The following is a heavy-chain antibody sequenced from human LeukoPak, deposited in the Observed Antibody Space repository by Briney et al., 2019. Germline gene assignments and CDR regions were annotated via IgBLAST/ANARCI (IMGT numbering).Heavy chain of an antibody. Sequence: SETLSLTCAVYGGSFSGYYWSWIRQPPGKGLGWIGEINHSGSTNYNPSLKSRVTISVDTSRNQFSLKLSSVTAADAAVYYCARGEDIVVVPAASRTKHFDYWGQGTLVTVSS. CDR2: INHSGST. CDR3: ARGEDIVVVPAASRTKHFDY. CDR1: GGSFSGYY. D-gene: IGHD2-2*01. J-gene: IGHJ4*02. V-gene: IGHV4-34*01.